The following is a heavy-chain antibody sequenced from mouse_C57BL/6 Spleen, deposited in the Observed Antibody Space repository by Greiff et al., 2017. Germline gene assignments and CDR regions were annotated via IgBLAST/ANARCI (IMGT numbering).Heavy chain of an antibody. CDR1: GYTFTSYW. Sequence: EVQLQESGTVLARPGASVQMSCKTSGYTFTSYWMHWVKQRPGQGLEWIGAIYPGNSDTSYNQKFKGKAKLTAVTSASTAYMELSSLTNEDSAVYYCTRTHYYGSSPYYFDYWGQGTTLTVSS. CDR2: IYPGNSDT. D-gene: IGHD1-1*01. V-gene: IGHV1-5*01. J-gene: IGHJ2*01. CDR3: TRTHYYGSSPYYFDY.